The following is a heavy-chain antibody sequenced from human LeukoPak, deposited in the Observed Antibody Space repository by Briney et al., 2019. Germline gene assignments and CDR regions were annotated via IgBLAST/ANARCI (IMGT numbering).Heavy chain of an antibody. CDR1: GFTFSSYS. CDR3: ARDLVAGVLKYYFDY. V-gene: IGHV3-21*01. J-gene: IGHJ4*02. CDR2: ISSSGSYI. Sequence: GGSLRLSCAASGFTFSSYSMNWVRQAPGKGLEWVSSISSSGSYIYYADSVKGRFTISRDNAKNSLYLQMNSLRAEDTAVYYCARDLVAGVLKYYFDYWGQGTLVTVSS. D-gene: IGHD6-19*01.